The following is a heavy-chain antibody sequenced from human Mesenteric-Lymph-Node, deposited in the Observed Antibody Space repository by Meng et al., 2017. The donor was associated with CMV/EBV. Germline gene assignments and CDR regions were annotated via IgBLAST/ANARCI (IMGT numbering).Heavy chain of an antibody. Sequence: CAVYGGSFSGYYWSWIRQPPGKGLEWIGEINHSGSTNYNPSLKSRVTISVDTSKNQFSLKLSSVTAADTAVFHCARASYGDDYWHFDLWGRGTLVTVSS. V-gene: IGHV4-34*01. CDR1: GGSFSGYY. J-gene: IGHJ2*01. CDR3: ARASYGDDYWHFDL. CDR2: INHSGST. D-gene: IGHD4-17*01.